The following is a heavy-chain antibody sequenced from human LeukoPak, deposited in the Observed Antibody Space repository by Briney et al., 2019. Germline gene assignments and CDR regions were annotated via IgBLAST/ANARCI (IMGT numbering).Heavy chain of an antibody. J-gene: IGHJ4*02. D-gene: IGHD5-18*01. Sequence: GGSLRLSCTASGFTFSSYAMSWVRQAPGQGLEWVSAIRGSGGSTYYADSVKGRFTNSRDNSKNTLYLQMNSLRAEDTAVYYCAKLRGYSYGYFDYWGQGTLVTVSS. V-gene: IGHV3-23*01. CDR2: IRGSGGST. CDR3: AKLRGYSYGYFDY. CDR1: GFTFSSYA.